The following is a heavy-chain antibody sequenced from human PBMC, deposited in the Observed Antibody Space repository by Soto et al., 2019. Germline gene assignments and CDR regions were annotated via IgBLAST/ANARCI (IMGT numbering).Heavy chain of an antibody. J-gene: IGHJ5*02. V-gene: IGHV4-59*08. D-gene: IGHD1-7*01. CDR3: ARHLNWNSPTGWFDP. Sequence: SETLSLTCTVSGGSISSYYWSWIRQPPGKGLEWIGYIYYSGSTNYNPSLKSRVTISVDTSKNQFSLKLSSVTAADTAVYYCARHLNWNSPTGWFDPWGQGTLVTVSS. CDR2: IYYSGST. CDR1: GGSISSYY.